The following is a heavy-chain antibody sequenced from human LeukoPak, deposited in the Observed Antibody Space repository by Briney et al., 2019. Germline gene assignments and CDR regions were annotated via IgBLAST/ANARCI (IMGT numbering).Heavy chain of an antibody. CDR2: IGGSGGST. D-gene: IGHD2-2*02. CDR3: AKDSRTRDCTSTSCYTLIVVDF. CDR1: GFTFSRYA. V-gene: IGHV3-23*01. Sequence: GGSLRLSCAASGFTFSRYALSWVRQAPGKGLEWVSAIGGSGGSTYYTDSVKGRFSISRDNSKNTLDLQMNSLRAEDTAVYYCAKDSRTRDCTSTSCYTLIVVDFWGQGTLVTVSS. J-gene: IGHJ4*02.